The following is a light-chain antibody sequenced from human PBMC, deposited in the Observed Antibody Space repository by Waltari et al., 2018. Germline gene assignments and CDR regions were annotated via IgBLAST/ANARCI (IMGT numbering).Light chain of an antibody. CDR2: GAS. CDR3: QQYGSSPLT. V-gene: IGKV3-20*01. Sequence: EIVLTQSPRTLSLSAGDRATLSCRASKRVSSSYLAWYQQKPGQAPRHLIYGASSRATGIPVRFSGSGSGTSFTLPISRLEPGDLPVYYFQQYGSSPLTFGQGTKLEIK. J-gene: IGKJ1*01. CDR1: KRVSSSY.